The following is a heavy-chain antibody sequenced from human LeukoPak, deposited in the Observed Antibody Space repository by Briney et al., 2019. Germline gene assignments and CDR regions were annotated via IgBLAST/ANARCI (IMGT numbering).Heavy chain of an antibody. D-gene: IGHD2-15*01. Sequence: PSETLSLTCAVYGGSFSGYYWSWIRQPPGKGLEWIGEINHSGSTNYNPSLKSRVTISVDTSKNQFSLKLSSVTAADTAVYYCARDGGYCSGGSCYSDAFDIWGQGTMVTVSS. CDR3: ARDGGYCSGGSCYSDAFDI. CDR2: INHSGST. J-gene: IGHJ3*02. V-gene: IGHV4-34*01. CDR1: GGSFSGYY.